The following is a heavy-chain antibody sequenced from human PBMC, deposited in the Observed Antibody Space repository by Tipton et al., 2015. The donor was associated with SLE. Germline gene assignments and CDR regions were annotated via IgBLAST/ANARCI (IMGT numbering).Heavy chain of an antibody. J-gene: IGHJ4*02. CDR2: IYSGGST. CDR1: GFTVSTNY. D-gene: IGHD2-21*01. CDR3: ARDVQFVWYFDY. Sequence: VQLVQSGGGLVQPGGSLRLSCAASGFTVSTNYMSWVRQAPGKGLEWVSVIYSGGSTSYADFVRGRFTISRDSLKNTVYLQMNSLRAEDTAMYYCARDVQFVWYFDYWGQGTLVTVSS. V-gene: IGHV3-53*04.